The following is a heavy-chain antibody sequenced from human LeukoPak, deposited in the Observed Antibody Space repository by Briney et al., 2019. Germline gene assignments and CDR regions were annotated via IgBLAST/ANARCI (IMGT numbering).Heavy chain of an antibody. J-gene: IGHJ4*02. CDR1: GFTFSNTW. Sequence: GSPGLPCAASGFTFSNTWLNWVRQAPGKGLEWVGRIRRNTYGGTVDYAAPVKGRFTISRDDSKSTLYLQMNSLKSEDTAVYYCTTVHARCCPGNYWGKG. CDR2: IRRNTYGGTV. V-gene: IGHV3-15*01. D-gene: IGHD2-2*01. CDR3: TTVHARCCPGNY.